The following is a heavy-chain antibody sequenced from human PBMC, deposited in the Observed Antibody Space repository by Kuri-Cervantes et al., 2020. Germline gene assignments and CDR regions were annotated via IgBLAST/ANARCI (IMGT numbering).Heavy chain of an antibody. D-gene: IGHD3-22*01. CDR2: IYYSGST. Sequence: SETLSLTCTVSGGSVSSGSYYWSWIRQPSGKGLEWIGYIYYSGSTNYNPSLKSRVTISVDTSKDQFSLKLSSVTAADTAVYYCARDFFLVNSSGPRWGQGTLVTVSS. J-gene: IGHJ4*02. V-gene: IGHV4-61*01. CDR3: ARDFFLVNSSGPR. CDR1: GGSVSSGSYY.